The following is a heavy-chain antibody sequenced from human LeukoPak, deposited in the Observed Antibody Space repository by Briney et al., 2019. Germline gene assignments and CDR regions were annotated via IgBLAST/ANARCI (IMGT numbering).Heavy chain of an antibody. V-gene: IGHV3-23*01. CDR3: AKSGYNRFDY. D-gene: IGHD5-24*01. Sequence: GGSLRLSCAASGFTFSSSAMSWVRQAPGKGLEWVSSISGSGSGGSTYYADSVKGRFTISRDNSKNTLYLQMNSLRAEDAAVYYCAKSGYNRFDYWGQGTLVTVSS. CDR2: ISGSGSGGST. CDR1: GFTFSSSA. J-gene: IGHJ4*02.